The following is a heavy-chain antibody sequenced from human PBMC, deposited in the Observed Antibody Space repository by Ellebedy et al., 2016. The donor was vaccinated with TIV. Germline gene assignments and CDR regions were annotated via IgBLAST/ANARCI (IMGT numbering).Heavy chain of an antibody. J-gene: IGHJ4*02. CDR2: IGGTGGTT. Sequence: GESLKISCAASGISLRSYAMSWVRQAPGKGLEWVSTIGGTGGTTYYRESVKGRFTVSRDTSRNTLYLQMSSLNAEDTAVYYCAKITVAYNWNYVDDYWGQGTLVTVSS. CDR1: GISLRSYA. CDR3: AKITVAYNWNYVDDY. D-gene: IGHD1-7*01. V-gene: IGHV3-23*01.